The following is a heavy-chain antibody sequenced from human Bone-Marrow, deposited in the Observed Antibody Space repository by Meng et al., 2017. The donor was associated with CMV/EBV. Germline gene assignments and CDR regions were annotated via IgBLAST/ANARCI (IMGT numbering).Heavy chain of an antibody. CDR3: AKDKGLRFLEWFAV. CDR2: INHSGST. Sequence: SETLSLTCAVYGGSFSGYYWSWIRQPPGKGLEWIGEINHSGSTNYNPSLKSRVTISVDTSKNQFSLKLSSVTAADTAVYYCAKDKGLRFLEWFAVRGQKTMVTVSS. D-gene: IGHD3-3*01. J-gene: IGHJ4*02. CDR1: GGSFSGYY. V-gene: IGHV4-34*01.